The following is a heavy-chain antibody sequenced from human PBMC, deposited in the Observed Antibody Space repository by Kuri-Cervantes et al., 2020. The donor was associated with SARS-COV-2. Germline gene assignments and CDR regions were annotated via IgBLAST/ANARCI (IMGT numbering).Heavy chain of an antibody. V-gene: IGHV3-52*01. J-gene: IGHJ4*02. Sequence: GESLKISCAASGFTFSRYWMHWVCQAPEKGLEWVADIKCDGSEKYYVDSVKGRLTISRDNAKNSLYLQMNSLRAEDTALYYCARITLYGDYFDYWGQGTLVTVSS. CDR2: IKCDGSEK. D-gene: IGHD4-17*01. CDR3: ARITLYGDYFDY. CDR1: GFTFSRYW.